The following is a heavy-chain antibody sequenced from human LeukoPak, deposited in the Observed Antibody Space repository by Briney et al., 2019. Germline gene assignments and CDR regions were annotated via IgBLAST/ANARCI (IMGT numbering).Heavy chain of an antibody. CDR3: AKGRAVAVLYYFDY. V-gene: IGHV3-9*01. Sequence: GGSLRLSCAASGFTFDDYAMHWVRQAPGKGLEWVSGISWNSGSIGYADSVKGRFTISRDNAKNSLYPQMNSLRAEDTALYYCAKGRAVAVLYYFDYWGQGTLVTVSS. CDR1: GFTFDDYA. J-gene: IGHJ4*02. CDR2: ISWNSGSI. D-gene: IGHD6-19*01.